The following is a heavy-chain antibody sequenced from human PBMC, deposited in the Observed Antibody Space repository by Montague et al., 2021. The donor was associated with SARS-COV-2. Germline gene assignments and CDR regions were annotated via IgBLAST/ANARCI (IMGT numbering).Heavy chain of an antibody. CDR3: ARGVYYDGSGYYSFDY. CDR1: GDSVSSYSAA. D-gene: IGHD3-22*01. Sequence: CAISGDSVSSYSAAWNWIRQSPSIGLEWLGRTYYRSKWYDDYALSVKSRITINPDTSENHFSLQLNSVTPEDTAIYYCARGVYYDGSGYYSFDYWGQGTLVTVSS. J-gene: IGHJ4*02. CDR2: TYYRSKWYD. V-gene: IGHV6-1*01.